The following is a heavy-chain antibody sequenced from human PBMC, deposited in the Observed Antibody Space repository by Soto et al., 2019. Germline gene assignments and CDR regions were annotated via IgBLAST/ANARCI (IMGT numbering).Heavy chain of an antibody. CDR2: IYYTGTT. CDR1: GASIRSGRYY. Sequence: PSETLSLTCSVSGASIRSGRYYWSWIRQSPGRGLEWIGYIYYTGTTHYNPAVKGRVTILLDNSKDQFSLTLTSVTAADTAIYYCATVLHDYGTNWVDSWGQGTQVTVSS. D-gene: IGHD3-16*01. J-gene: IGHJ5*01. V-gene: IGHV4-30-4*01. CDR3: ATVLHDYGTNWVDS.